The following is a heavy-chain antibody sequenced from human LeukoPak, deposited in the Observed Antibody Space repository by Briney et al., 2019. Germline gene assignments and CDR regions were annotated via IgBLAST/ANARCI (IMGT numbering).Heavy chain of an antibody. V-gene: IGHV3-30-3*01. J-gene: IGHJ4*02. CDR2: ISYDGSNK. Sequence: PGGSLRLSCAASGFTFSSYAMHWVRQAPGKGLEWVAVISYDGSNKYYADSVKGRFTISRDNSKNTLYLQMNSLRAEDTAVYYCARDLRYFDWLLSAEYYFDYWGQGTLVTVSS. CDR1: GFTFSSYA. CDR3: ARDLRYFDWLLSAEYYFDY. D-gene: IGHD3-9*01.